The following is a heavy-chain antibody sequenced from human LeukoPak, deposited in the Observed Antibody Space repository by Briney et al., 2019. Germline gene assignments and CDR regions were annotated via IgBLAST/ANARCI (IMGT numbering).Heavy chain of an antibody. CDR1: GGSISSYY. Sequence: PSETLSLTCTVSGGSISSYYWSWIRQPAGKGLEWIGRIYTSGSTNYNPSLKSRVTISVDKSKNQFSLKLSSVTAADTAVYYCARHSSSWYSPYYFDYWGQGTLVTVSS. CDR2: IYTSGST. D-gene: IGHD6-13*01. CDR3: ARHSSSWYSPYYFDY. J-gene: IGHJ4*02. V-gene: IGHV4-4*07.